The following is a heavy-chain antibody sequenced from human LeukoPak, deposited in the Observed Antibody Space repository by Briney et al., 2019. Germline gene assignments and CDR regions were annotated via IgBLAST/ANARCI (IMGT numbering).Heavy chain of an antibody. CDR2: IKQDGSEK. Sequence: GGSLTLSCAASGFTFSNAWMNWVRQAPGKGLEWVANIKQDGSEKSYVDSVKGRFTISRDNAKNSLYLQMNSLRAEDTAVYYCARDFSAFDIWGQGTMVTVSS. V-gene: IGHV3-7*04. CDR3: ARDFSAFDI. J-gene: IGHJ3*02. CDR1: GFTFSNAW.